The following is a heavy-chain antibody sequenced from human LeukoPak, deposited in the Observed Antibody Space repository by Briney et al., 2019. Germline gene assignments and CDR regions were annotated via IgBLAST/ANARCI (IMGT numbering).Heavy chain of an antibody. CDR1: GYTFTGYY. V-gene: IGHV1-2*02. CDR2: IDPNSGGT. D-gene: IGHD6-19*01. Sequence: ASVKVSCKASGYTFTGYYIHWVRQAPGQGLEWRGWIDPNSGGTNNAQKFQGRVTMTRDTSISTAYMELSRLRSDDTAVYYCARVLFYSSGNKSNRVDYWGQGTLVTVSS. J-gene: IGHJ4*02. CDR3: ARVLFYSSGNKSNRVDY.